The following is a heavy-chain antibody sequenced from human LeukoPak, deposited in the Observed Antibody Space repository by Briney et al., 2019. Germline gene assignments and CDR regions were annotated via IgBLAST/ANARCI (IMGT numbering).Heavy chain of an antibody. D-gene: IGHD5/OR15-5a*01. J-gene: IGHJ3*02. CDR1: GGSFSGYY. CDR3: ARVGGGVYGSRAFDI. V-gene: IGHV4-34*01. Sequence: SETLSLTCAVYGGSFSGYYWSWIRQPPGKGLEWIGEINHSGSTNYNPSLKSRVTISVDTSKNQFSLKLSSVTAADTAVYYCARVGGGVYGSRAFDILGQGTMVTVSS. CDR2: INHSGST.